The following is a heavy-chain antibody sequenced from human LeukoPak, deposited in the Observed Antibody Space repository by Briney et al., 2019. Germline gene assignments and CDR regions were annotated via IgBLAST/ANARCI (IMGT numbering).Heavy chain of an antibody. D-gene: IGHD6-6*01. V-gene: IGHV1-69*01. CDR3: ARLRMGSRDRPRPPWYLDL. J-gene: IGHJ2*01. CDR2: VISLFAAV. CDR1: GGTLYSYA. Sequence: ASVKVSCKAPGGTLYSYAISWVRQAPGQGLEWMGGVISLFAAVYYAQKFQGRLNITADESTAYMELSSLRSEDTAVYYCARLRMGSRDRPRPPWYLDLWGRGTLITVSS.